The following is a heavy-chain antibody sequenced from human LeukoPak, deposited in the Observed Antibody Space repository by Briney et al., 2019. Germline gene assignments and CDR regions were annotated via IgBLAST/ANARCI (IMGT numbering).Heavy chain of an antibody. J-gene: IGHJ4*02. V-gene: IGHV4-59*08. CDR2: IYYTGST. CDR1: GGSISSLY. Sequence: PPETLSLTCSVSGGSISSLYWSWIRQPPGKGLEWIGYIYYTGSTNYNPSPKSRVTMFVDMSKNQFSLRLSSVTAADTAVYYCARHRAYSSSSPFDYWGQGTLVTVSS. D-gene: IGHD6-6*01. CDR3: ARHRAYSSSSPFDY.